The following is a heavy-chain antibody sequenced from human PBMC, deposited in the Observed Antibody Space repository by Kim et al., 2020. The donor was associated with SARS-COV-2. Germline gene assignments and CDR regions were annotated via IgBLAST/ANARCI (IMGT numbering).Heavy chain of an antibody. CDR3: AHNSATTTSAGFDY. J-gene: IGHJ4*02. D-gene: IGHD5-12*01. Sequence: RPSLKSRLTITKDPSKNQVVLTMTNMDPVDTATYYCAHNSATTTSAGFDYWGQGTLVTVSS. V-gene: IGHV2-5*01.